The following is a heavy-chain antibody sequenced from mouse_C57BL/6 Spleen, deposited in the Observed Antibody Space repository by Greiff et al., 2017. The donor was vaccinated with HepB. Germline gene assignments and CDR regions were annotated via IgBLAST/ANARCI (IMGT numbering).Heavy chain of an antibody. CDR1: GYTFTSYW. D-gene: IGHD1-1*01. J-gene: IGHJ4*01. Sequence: VKLQQPGAELVKPGASVKLSCKASGYTFTSYWMHWVKQRPGQGLEWIGMIHPNSGSTNYNEKFKSKATLTVDKSSSTAYMQLSSLTSEDSAVYYCAGADELLRWDYWGQGTSVTVSS. V-gene: IGHV1-64*01. CDR3: AGADELLRWDY. CDR2: IHPNSGST.